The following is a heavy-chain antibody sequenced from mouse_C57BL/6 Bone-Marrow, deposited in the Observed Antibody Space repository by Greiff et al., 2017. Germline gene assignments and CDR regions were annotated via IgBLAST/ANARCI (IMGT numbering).Heavy chain of an antibody. V-gene: IGHV14-4*01. CDR2: IDPENGDT. J-gene: IGHJ1*03. D-gene: IGHD1-1*01. Sequence: EVQLQESGAELVRPGASVKLSCTASGFNIKDDYMHWVKQRPEQGLEWIGWIDPENGDTEYASKFQGKATITADTSSNPAYLQLSSLTSEATAVSCSTTCLLRYFDVWGTGTTVTVSS. CDR3: TTCLLRYFDV. CDR1: GFNIKDDY.